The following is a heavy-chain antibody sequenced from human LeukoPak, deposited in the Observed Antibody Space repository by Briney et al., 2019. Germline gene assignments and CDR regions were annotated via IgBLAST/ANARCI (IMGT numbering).Heavy chain of an antibody. CDR1: GFTFSSYS. Sequence: QTGGSLRLSCVVSGFTFSSYSMIWVRQAPGKGLQWVANMKKDGSETKYVESVKGRFTTSRDNTKNSLYLQMNSLRAEDTAVYYCGSHRSGSGTYFFDYWGQGTLVSVSS. CDR3: GSHRSGSGTYFFDY. J-gene: IGHJ4*02. V-gene: IGHV3-7*01. CDR2: MKKDGSET. D-gene: IGHD3-10*01.